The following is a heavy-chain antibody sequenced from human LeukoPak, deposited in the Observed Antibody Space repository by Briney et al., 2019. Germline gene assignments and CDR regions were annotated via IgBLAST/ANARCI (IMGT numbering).Heavy chain of an antibody. J-gene: IGHJ6*03. D-gene: IGHD2-15*01. Sequence: GGSLGLSCAASGFTFSGSAMHWVRQASGKGLEWVGRIRSKADSYATAYAASVKGSFTISRDDSKNTAYLQMNSLKTEDTAVYYCTRRPGYCSGGSCTGDYYYYYYMDVWGKGTTVTVSS. CDR1: GFTFSGSA. V-gene: IGHV3-73*01. CDR2: IRSKADSYAT. CDR3: TRRPGYCSGGSCTGDYYYYYYMDV.